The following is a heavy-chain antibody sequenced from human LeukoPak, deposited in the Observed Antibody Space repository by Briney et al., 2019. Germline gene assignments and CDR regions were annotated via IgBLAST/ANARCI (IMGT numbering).Heavy chain of an antibody. CDR1: GFTFSSYA. D-gene: IGHD3-10*01. CDR2: ISGSGGST. Sequence: GGSLRLSCAASGFTFSSYAMSWVRQAPGKGLEWVSAISGSGGSTYYADSVKGRFTISRDDSHNTLYSQMNSLRAEDTAVYFCARGGVDYYGSGTYYLMYYFDYWGQGALVTVSS. CDR3: ARGGVDYYGSGTYYLMYYFDY. V-gene: IGHV3-23*01. J-gene: IGHJ4*02.